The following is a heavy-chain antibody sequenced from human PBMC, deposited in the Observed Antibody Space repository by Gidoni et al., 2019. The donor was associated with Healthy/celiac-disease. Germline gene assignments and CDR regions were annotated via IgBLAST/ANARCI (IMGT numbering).Heavy chain of an antibody. V-gene: IGHV3-21*01. CDR3: AREGEVGAPDY. Sequence: EVQLVESGGGLVKPGGSLRVSCAASGFTFSSYSMNWVRQAPGKGLEWVSSISSSSSYIYYADSVKGRFTSSRDNAKNSLYLKMNSLRAEDTAVYYCAREGEVGAPDYWGQGTLVTVSS. CDR1: GFTFSSYS. CDR2: ISSSSSYI. D-gene: IGHD1-26*01. J-gene: IGHJ4*02.